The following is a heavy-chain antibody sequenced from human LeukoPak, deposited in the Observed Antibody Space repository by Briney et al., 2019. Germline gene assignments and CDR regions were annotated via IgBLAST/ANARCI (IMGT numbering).Heavy chain of an antibody. Sequence: GGSLRLSCAASGFTFSSYAMHWVRQAPGKGLEWVANINYDGSAKYYVDSVKGRFTISRDSAKNSLYLQMNSLRADDTAGYYCTRGDPDFWGQGTLVTVSS. V-gene: IGHV3-7*01. CDR3: TRGDPDF. CDR1: GFTFSSYA. D-gene: IGHD3-3*01. J-gene: IGHJ4*02. CDR2: INYDGSAK.